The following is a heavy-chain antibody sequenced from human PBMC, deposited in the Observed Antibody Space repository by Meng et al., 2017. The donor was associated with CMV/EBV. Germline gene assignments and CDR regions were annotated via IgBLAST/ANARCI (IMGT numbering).Heavy chain of an antibody. V-gene: IGHV1-69*01. D-gene: IGHD2-2*01. CDR3: AIDRTPLDIVVVPAATLNWFDP. J-gene: IGHJ5*02. CDR2: IVPIFGTS. Sequence: ISWVRQAPGQGLAWMGGIVPIFGTSNNGQTFQGRVTITADESTSTAYMELSSLRSEDTAVYYCAIDRTPLDIVVVPAATLNWFDPWGQGTLVTVSS.